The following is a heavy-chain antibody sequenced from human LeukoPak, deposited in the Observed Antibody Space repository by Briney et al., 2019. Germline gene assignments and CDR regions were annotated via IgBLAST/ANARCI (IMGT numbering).Heavy chain of an antibody. Sequence: GESLRISCQGSRYSFTSYWINWVRQMPGKGLEWMGRIDPSDSYTNYSPSFQGHVTISADKSISTAYLQWNSLKASDTAMYYCARLWFGESTNWFDPWGQGTLVTVSS. CDR3: ARLWFGESTNWFDP. D-gene: IGHD3-10*01. V-gene: IGHV5-10-1*01. J-gene: IGHJ5*02. CDR2: IDPSDSYT. CDR1: RYSFTSYW.